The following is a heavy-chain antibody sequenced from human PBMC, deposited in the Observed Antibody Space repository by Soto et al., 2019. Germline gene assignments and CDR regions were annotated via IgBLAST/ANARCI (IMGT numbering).Heavy chain of an antibody. Sequence: SVNLYCQASGYTFTSYAIHWVRQAPGQRLEWMGWINAGNGNTKYSQKFQGRVTITRDTSASTAYMELSSLRSEDTAVYYCAIDSGSYYDAFDIWGQGTMVTVSS. CDR2: INAGNGNT. CDR1: GYTFTSYA. D-gene: IGHD1-26*01. V-gene: IGHV1-3*01. CDR3: AIDSGSYYDAFDI. J-gene: IGHJ3*02.